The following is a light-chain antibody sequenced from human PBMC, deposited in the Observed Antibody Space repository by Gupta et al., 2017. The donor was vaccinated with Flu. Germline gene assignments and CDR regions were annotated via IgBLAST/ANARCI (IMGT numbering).Light chain of an antibody. Sequence: DIQMTQSPTSLSASVGDRVAITCQANEDISNYLNWYQQKPGKAPKLLIYETSTLETGVPSRFSGTGSGLEFTLTINKLQAEDTATYFCQQFDDGPHISCGPGTKV. CDR2: ETS. CDR1: EDISNY. CDR3: QQFDDGPHIS. V-gene: IGKV1-33*01. J-gene: IGKJ3*01.